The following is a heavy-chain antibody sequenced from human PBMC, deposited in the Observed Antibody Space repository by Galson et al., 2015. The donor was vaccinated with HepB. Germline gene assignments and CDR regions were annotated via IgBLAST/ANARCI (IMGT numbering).Heavy chain of an antibody. CDR3: TVDTGFGHLYAVDSGFSRLDY. CDR2: IKSKVDGGAI. J-gene: IGHJ4*02. V-gene: IGHV3-15*07. Sequence: CAASGFTFTRAWMNWVRQAPGKGPEWVGRIKSKVDGGAIDYAAPVKGRFTISRDDSKNTLSLEMNSLKTEDTAVYYCTVDTGFGHLYAVDSGFSRLDYWGQGTLVTVSS. D-gene: IGHD3-10*01. CDR1: GFTFTRAW.